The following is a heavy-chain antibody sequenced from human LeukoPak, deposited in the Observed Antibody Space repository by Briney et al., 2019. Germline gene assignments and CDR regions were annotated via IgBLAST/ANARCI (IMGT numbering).Heavy chain of an antibody. CDR2: ISSSSSYI. CDR1: GFTFSSYS. Sequence: GGSLRLSCAASGFTFSSYSMNWVRQAPGKGLEWFSSISSSSSYIYYADSVKGRFTISRDNAKNSLYLQMNSLRAEDTAVYYCARELSSRPGRWFDPWGQGTLVTVSS. D-gene: IGHD6-13*01. CDR3: ARELSSRPGRWFDP. J-gene: IGHJ5*02. V-gene: IGHV3-21*01.